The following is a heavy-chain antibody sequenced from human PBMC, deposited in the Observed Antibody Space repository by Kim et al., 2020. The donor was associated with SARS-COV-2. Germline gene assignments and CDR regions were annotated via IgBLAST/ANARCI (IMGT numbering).Heavy chain of an antibody. Sequence: SETLSLTCSISGGSISTDSYYWAWIRQPPGKGLECIGTIYTGGNTYYNPSLKSRLTLSVDTSKNQFSLQLSSVTAADSAVYYCAKIHNNNAKWDYWGQGTLVTVSP. D-gene: IGHD1-1*01. V-gene: IGHV4-39*01. CDR1: GGSISTDSYY. CDR2: IYTGGNT. CDR3: AKIHNNNAKWDY. J-gene: IGHJ4*02.